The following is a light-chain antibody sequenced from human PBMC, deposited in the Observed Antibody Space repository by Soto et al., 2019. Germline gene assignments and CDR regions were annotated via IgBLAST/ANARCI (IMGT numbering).Light chain of an antibody. J-gene: IGKJ5*01. CDR3: QQFNSL. CDR2: AAS. CDR1: QSIRNT. V-gene: IGKV1-6*01. Sequence: IQMTQSPSSLSASVGDRVTITCRASQSIRNTLAWYQQKPGEAPKLLIFAASNLQSGVPSRFSGSGSVTDFTLAITGLQPEDFATYYCQQFNSLFGQGTRLEIK.